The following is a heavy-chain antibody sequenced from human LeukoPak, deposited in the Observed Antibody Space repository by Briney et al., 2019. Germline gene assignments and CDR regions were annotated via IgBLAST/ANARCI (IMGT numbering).Heavy chain of an antibody. CDR1: GFTFSRYS. CDR3: VRDLGSIATAGTETFDI. CDR2: ISSGSSYI. Sequence: PGGSLGLSCAASGFTFSRYSINWVRQAPGKGLEWVSSISSGSSYISYADSVKGRFTISRDNAKKSLYQQMNSLSAEDTAVYYCVRDLGSIATAGTETFDIWGQGTMVTVSS. D-gene: IGHD6-13*01. V-gene: IGHV3-21*01. J-gene: IGHJ3*02.